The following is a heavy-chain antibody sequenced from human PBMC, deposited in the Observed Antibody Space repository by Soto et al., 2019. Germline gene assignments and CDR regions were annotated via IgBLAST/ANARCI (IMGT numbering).Heavy chain of an antibody. V-gene: IGHV1-18*01. CDR1: GYTFSNYG. J-gene: IGHJ6*04. CDR2: ISAYNGNT. CDR3: ASTFTSYQWRYGMDV. Sequence: QVQLVQSGAEVKKPGASVKVSCKASGYTFSNYGFSWVRQAPGQRLEWMGWISAYNGNTNYAQKVQGRVTMTTDTSKGTAYMELRSLRSDDTAVYYCASTFTSYQWRYGMDVGGEGTTVTVSS. D-gene: IGHD2-2*01.